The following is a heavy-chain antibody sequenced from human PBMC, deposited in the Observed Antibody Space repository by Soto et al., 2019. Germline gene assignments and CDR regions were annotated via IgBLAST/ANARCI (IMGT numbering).Heavy chain of an antibody. J-gene: IGHJ4*02. V-gene: IGHV3-23*01. D-gene: IGHD2-2*01. Sequence: GGVPRVSRAAVWVTFFNHAISRVRPAPGEGLEWVSFISGGGDDTSYADSVKGRFTISRDNSKNTLYLQMNSLRAEDTAVYYCAKDHCTSTSCSRGYFDHWGQGALVTVSS. CDR1: WVTFFNHA. CDR3: AKDHCTSTSCSRGYFDH. CDR2: ISGGGDDT.